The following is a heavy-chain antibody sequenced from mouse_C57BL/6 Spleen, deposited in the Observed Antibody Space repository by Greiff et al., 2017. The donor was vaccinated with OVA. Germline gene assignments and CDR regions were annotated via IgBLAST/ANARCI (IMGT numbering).Heavy chain of an antibody. V-gene: IGHV1-54*01. CDR2: INPGSGGT. D-gene: IGHD1-1*01. Sequence: QVQLQQSGAELVRPGTSVKVSCKASGYAFTNYLIEWVKQRPGQGLEWIGVINPGSGGTNYNEKFKGKATLTADKSSSTAYMQLSSLTSEDSAVYFCARAPLYYGSSTGYFDVWGTGTTVTVSS. J-gene: IGHJ1*03. CDR3: ARAPLYYGSSTGYFDV. CDR1: GYAFTNYL.